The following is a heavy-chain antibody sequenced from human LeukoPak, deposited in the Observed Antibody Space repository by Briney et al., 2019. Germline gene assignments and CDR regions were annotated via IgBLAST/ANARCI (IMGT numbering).Heavy chain of an antibody. D-gene: IGHD3-16*02. V-gene: IGHV3-11*01. J-gene: IGHJ4*02. CDR2: ISSSGSTI. CDR1: GFTFSDYY. CDR3: ARDWGYDYVWGSYRYGVDY. Sequence: GGSLRLSCAASGFTFSDYYMSWIRQAPGKGLEWVSYISSSGSTIYYADSVKGRFTISRDNAKNSLYLQMNSLRAEDTAVYYCARDWGYDYVWGSYRYGVDYWGQGTLVTVSS.